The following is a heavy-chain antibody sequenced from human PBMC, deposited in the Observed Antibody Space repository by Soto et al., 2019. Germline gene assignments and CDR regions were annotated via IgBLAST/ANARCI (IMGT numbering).Heavy chain of an antibody. CDR3: ARDGRWLQLGEGAFDL. D-gene: IGHD3-16*01. J-gene: IGHJ3*01. Sequence: QVQLVQSGAEVKKPGASVKVSCKASGYTFTSYYMHWVRQAPGQGLEWMGIINPSGGSTSYAQKFQGRVTMTRDTSTSTVHMELSSLRSEDTAVYYCARDGRWLQLGEGAFDLWGQGTMVTGSS. CDR2: INPSGGST. V-gene: IGHV1-46*01. CDR1: GYTFTSYY.